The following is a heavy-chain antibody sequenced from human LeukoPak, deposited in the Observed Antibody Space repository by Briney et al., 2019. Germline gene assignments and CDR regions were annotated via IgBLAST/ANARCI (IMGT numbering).Heavy chain of an antibody. V-gene: IGHV3-66*01. D-gene: IGHD3-10*01. CDR3: ARDRITMVRGVIITSYFDY. J-gene: IGHJ4*02. Sequence: GGSLRLSCAASGFTFSSYTMSWVRQAPGKGLEWVSVIYSGGSTYYADSVKGRFTISRDNSKNTLYLQMNSLRAEDTAVYYCARDRITMVRGVIITSYFDYWGQGTLVTVSS. CDR1: GFTFSSYT. CDR2: IYSGGST.